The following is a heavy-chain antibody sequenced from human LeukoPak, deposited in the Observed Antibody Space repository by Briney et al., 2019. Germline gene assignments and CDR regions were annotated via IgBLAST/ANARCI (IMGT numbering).Heavy chain of an antibody. CDR3: ARNKYTSGWSTFDY. Sequence: SETLSLTCTVSGDSIRSSSSYYWGWIRQPPGKGLEWIGSVYYSGSTYYNPSLKARVTISADTSKNQFSLKLSSVTAADTAVYYCARNKYTSGWSTFDYWGQGTLVTVSS. J-gene: IGHJ4*02. CDR1: GDSIRSSSSYY. D-gene: IGHD6-19*01. V-gene: IGHV4-39*01. CDR2: VYYSGST.